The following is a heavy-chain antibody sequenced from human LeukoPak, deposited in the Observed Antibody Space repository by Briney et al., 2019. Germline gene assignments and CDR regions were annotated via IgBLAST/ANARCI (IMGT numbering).Heavy chain of an antibody. V-gene: IGHV4-38-2*02. CDR2: IYYSGST. Sequence: SETLSLTCTVSGYSISSGYYWGWIRQPPGKGLEWIGYIYYSGSTNYNPSLKSRVTISVDTSKTQFSLRLSSVTAADTAVYYCARRSLYGGINFDYWGQGTLVTVSS. CDR1: GYSISSGYY. J-gene: IGHJ4*02. D-gene: IGHD4-23*01. CDR3: ARRSLYGGINFDY.